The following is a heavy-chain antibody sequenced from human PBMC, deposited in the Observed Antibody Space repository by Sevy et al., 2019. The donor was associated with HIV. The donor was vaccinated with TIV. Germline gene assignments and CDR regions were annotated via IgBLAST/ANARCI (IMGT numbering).Heavy chain of an antibody. CDR3: AREPARSGSYYDAFDI. CDR2: ISYDGSNK. D-gene: IGHD1-26*01. J-gene: IGHJ3*02. Sequence: GGSLRLSCAASGFTFSSYAMHWVRQAPGKGLEWVAVISYDGSNKYYADSVKGRFTISRDNSKNTLYLQMNSLRAEDTAGYYCAREPARSGSYYDAFDIWGQGTMVTVSS. V-gene: IGHV3-30*04. CDR1: GFTFSSYA.